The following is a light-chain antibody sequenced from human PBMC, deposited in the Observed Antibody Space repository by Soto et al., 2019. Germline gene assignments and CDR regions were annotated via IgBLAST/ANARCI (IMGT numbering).Light chain of an antibody. Sequence: EIVLTQSPGTLSLSPGERATLSCRASQSVSNNYLAWYQQKPGQAPRLLIYGASNRATGIPDRFSGSGSGTDFTLTISRLQSEDFAVYYCQQYHSSSWTFGQGTKVDIK. J-gene: IGKJ1*01. CDR2: GAS. CDR3: QQYHSSSWT. CDR1: QSVSNNY. V-gene: IGKV3-20*01.